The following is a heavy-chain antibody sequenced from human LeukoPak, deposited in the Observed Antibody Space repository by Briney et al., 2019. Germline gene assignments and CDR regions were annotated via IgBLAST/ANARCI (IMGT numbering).Heavy chain of an antibody. J-gene: IGHJ3*02. CDR1: GYTFNVYY. Sequence: ASVKVSCKASGYTFNVYYMHWVRQAPGQGLEWMGWINPNSGGTNYAQKFQGRVTMTRDTSISTAYMELSRLRSDDTAVYYCARDRYSSGPDAFDIWGQGTMVTVSS. V-gene: IGHV1-2*02. CDR2: INPNSGGT. D-gene: IGHD6-19*01. CDR3: ARDRYSSGPDAFDI.